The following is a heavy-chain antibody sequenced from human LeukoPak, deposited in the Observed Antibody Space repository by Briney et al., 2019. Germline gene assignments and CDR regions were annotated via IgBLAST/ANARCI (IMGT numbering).Heavy chain of an antibody. CDR1: GFTFSDYY. J-gene: IGHJ6*02. CDR2: ISSSGSTI. V-gene: IGHV3-11*01. Sequence: PGGSLRLSCAASGFTFSDYYMSWIRQAPGKGLEWVSYISSSGSTIYYADSVKGRFTISRDNAKNSLYLQMNSLKTEDTAVYYCTRDWSGTLTVAGLYGMDVWGQGTTVTVSS. D-gene: IGHD6-19*01. CDR3: TRDWSGTLTVAGLYGMDV.